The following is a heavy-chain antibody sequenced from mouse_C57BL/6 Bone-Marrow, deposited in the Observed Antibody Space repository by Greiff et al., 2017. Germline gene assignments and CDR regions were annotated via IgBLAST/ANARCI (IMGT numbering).Heavy chain of an antibody. J-gene: IGHJ2*01. CDR2: IYPGSGNT. V-gene: IGHV1-66*01. D-gene: IGHD1-1*01. CDR1: GYSFTSYY. CDR3: ARSRGGGTFDY. Sequence: QVQLQQSGPELVKPGASVKISCKASGYSFTSYYIHWVKQRPGQGLEWIGWIYPGSGNTKYNEKFKGKATLTADTSSSTAYMQLSSLTSEDSAVYYCARSRGGGTFDYWGQGTTLTVSS.